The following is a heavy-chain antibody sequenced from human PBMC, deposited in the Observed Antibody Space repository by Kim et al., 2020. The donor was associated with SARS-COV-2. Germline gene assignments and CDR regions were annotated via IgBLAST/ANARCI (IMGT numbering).Heavy chain of an antibody. D-gene: IGHD1-20*01. J-gene: IGHJ6*02. V-gene: IGHV3-30*02. Sequence: SVKGRFTISRDNSKNTLYLQMNSLRAEDTAVYYCAKDGGYNSYYYYGMDVWGQGTTVTVSS. CDR3: AKDGGYNSYYYYGMDV.